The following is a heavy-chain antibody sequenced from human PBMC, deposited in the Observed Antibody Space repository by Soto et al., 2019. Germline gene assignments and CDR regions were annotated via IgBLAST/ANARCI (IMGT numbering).Heavy chain of an antibody. Sequence: QVQLVQSGAEVKKPGSSVKVSCKASGGTFSSYTISWVRQAPGQGLEWMGRIIPILGIANYAQKFQGRVTITADKSTSTAYMELSSLRSEATAVYYGASYYDILESLGRNNWFDPWGQGTLVTVSS. CDR2: IIPILGIA. V-gene: IGHV1-69*02. D-gene: IGHD3-9*01. CDR3: ASYYDILESLGRNNWFDP. CDR1: GGTFSSYT. J-gene: IGHJ5*02.